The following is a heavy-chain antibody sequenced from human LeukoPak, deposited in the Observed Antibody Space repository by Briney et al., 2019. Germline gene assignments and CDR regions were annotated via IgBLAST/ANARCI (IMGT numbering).Heavy chain of an antibody. CDR3: ARGWQINSSGGFVDP. CDR1: GYTFSDYY. CDR2: INPKNGDT. D-gene: IGHD6-6*01. J-gene: IGHJ5*02. Sequence: ASMRVSCKASGYTFSDYYIHWIRQAPGQGLEWRGLINPKNGDTNFAQTFQGRVTMTRDTSITTAYMGLSRLSSDDTAVYYCARGWQINSSGGFVDPWGQGTLVTVSS. V-gene: IGHV1-2*02.